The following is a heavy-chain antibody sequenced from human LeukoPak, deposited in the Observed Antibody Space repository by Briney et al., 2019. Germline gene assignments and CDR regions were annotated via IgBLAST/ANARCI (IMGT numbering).Heavy chain of an antibody. Sequence: PSETLSLTCAVFGESFTNFYWTWIRQSPSNGLEWIGEIKHSGTTNYNPSFKSRVTISLDTSKTKFSLKLTSVTAADTAVYYCAGRYPGIGVSGNFWGQGALVTVSS. CDR2: IKHSGTT. V-gene: IGHV4-34*01. CDR1: GESFTNFY. CDR3: AGRYPGIGVSGNF. D-gene: IGHD6-19*01. J-gene: IGHJ4*02.